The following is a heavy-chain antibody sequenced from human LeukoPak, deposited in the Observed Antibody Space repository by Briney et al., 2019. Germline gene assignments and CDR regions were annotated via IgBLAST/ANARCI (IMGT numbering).Heavy chain of an antibody. CDR2: INPSGGST. CDR3: ATTMVVGNFDY. J-gene: IGHJ4*02. Sequence: ASVKVSCKASGYTFTSYGISWVRQAPGQGLEWMGIINPSGGSTSYAQKFQGRVTMTRDTSTSTVYMELSSLRSGDTAVYYCATTMVVGNFDYWGQGTLVTVSS. V-gene: IGHV1-46*01. D-gene: IGHD2-15*01. CDR1: GYTFTSYG.